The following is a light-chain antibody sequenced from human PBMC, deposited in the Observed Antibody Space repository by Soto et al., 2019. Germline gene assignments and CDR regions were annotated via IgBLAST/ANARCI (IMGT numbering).Light chain of an antibody. CDR1: NIGSKS. J-gene: IGLJ2*01. CDR2: YDR. V-gene: IGLV3-21*04. Sequence: SYELAQPPSVSVAPGKTASITCGGNNIGSKSVLWYQQKAGQAPVLVIYYDRYRPSGIPERFSGSNSGNTATLTISRVEAGDEADYYCQVWDSSSGQGVFGGGTQLTVL. CDR3: QVWDSSSGQGV.